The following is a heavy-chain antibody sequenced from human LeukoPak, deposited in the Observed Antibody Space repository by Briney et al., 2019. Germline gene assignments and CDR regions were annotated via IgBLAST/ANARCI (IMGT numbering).Heavy chain of an antibody. D-gene: IGHD3-10*01. CDR3: GLSMVRALSPDY. CDR1: AFTFSSYW. V-gene: IGHV3-66*01. J-gene: IGHJ4*02. Sequence: GGSLRLSCAASAFTFSSYWMHWVRQAPGKGLEWVSVIYSGGSTHYADSVKGRFTISRDNAKNMLYLQMDSLRDEDTAVYYCGLSMVRALSPDYWGQGTLVIVSS. CDR2: IYSGGST.